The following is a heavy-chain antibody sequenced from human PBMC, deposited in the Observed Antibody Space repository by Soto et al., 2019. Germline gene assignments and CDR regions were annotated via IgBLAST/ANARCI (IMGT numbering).Heavy chain of an antibody. J-gene: IGHJ4*02. CDR2: IFSGGNT. CDR1: GFTVSSNY. D-gene: IGHD3-22*01. Sequence: EVQLVESGGGLVQPGGSLRLSCAASGFTVSSNYMSWVRQAPGKGLEWVSVIFSGGNTYYADSVKGRFTISRDNSKNTLYLQMNSLRAEDTAVYYCARDVRDSSGYPEYYFDYWGQGTLVTVPS. CDR3: ARDVRDSSGYPEYYFDY. V-gene: IGHV3-66*01.